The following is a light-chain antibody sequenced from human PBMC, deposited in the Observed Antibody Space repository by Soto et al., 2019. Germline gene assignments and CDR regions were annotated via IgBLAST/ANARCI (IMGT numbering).Light chain of an antibody. J-gene: IGKJ4*01. CDR1: QGISSY. CDR2: AAS. V-gene: IGKV1-8*01. Sequence: IQMTQSPSSLSASTGDRVTITCRASQGISSYLAWYQQKPGKAPKLLIYAASTLQSGVPSRFSGSGSGTDFTLTISCLQSEDFATYYCQQYYSYPTFGGGTKV. CDR3: QQYYSYPT.